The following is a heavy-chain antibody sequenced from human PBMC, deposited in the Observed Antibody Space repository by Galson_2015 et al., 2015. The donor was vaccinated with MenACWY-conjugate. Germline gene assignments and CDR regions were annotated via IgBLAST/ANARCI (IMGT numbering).Heavy chain of an antibody. CDR3: ARDGYSGYAFDI. J-gene: IGHJ3*02. V-gene: IGHV4-39*07. CDR2: SYSSGNT. CDR1: GDSISSKSYS. D-gene: IGHD5-12*01. Sequence: ETLSLTCTVSGDSISSKSYSWGWVRQPPGQGLEWIGTSYSSGNTHYNPSLKSRVTISVDTSENQFSLNLSSVTAADTAVYYCARDGYSGYAFDIWGQGTMVTVTS.